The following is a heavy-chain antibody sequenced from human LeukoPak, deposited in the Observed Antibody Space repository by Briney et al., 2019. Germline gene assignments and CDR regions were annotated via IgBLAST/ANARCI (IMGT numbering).Heavy chain of an antibody. CDR3: TTRNLYSSSWYLDY. Sequence: GGSLRLSCAASGFTFSGSAMHWVRQASGKGLEWVGRIRSKANSYATAYAASVKGRFTISRDDSKNTAYLQMNSLKTEDTAVYYCTTRNLYSSSWYLDYWGQGTLVTVST. D-gene: IGHD6-13*01. CDR2: IRSKANSYAT. CDR1: GFTFSGSA. J-gene: IGHJ4*02. V-gene: IGHV3-73*01.